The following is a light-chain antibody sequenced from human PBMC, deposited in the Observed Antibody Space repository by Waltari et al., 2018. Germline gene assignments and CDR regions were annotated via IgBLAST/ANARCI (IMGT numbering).Light chain of an antibody. V-gene: IGKV1-16*01. J-gene: IGKJ4*01. Sequence: DIQMTQSPSSLSASVGDTVTISCRASQDISGFLAWYLQKPGKAPRPLIFYASYLETGVPSRFSGNGSGTEFALTISNLQPEDFASYHCQQYYDVPLSFGGGTKVEIK. CDR2: YAS. CDR3: QQYYDVPLS. CDR1: QDISGF.